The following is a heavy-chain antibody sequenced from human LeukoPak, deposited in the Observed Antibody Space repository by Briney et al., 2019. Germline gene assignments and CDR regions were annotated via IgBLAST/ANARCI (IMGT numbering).Heavy chain of an antibody. V-gene: IGHV3-21*04. D-gene: IGHD4-17*01. J-gene: IGHJ5*02. CDR2: ISSSSSFI. CDR1: GFTFSSYS. CDR3: AKDRASGDPHH. Sequence: GGSLRLSCAASGFTFSSYSMNWVRQAPGKGLEWVSSISSSSSFIYYADSVKGRFTISRDNAKNSLYLQMNSLGAEDTAVYYCAKDRASGDPHHWGQGTLVTVSS.